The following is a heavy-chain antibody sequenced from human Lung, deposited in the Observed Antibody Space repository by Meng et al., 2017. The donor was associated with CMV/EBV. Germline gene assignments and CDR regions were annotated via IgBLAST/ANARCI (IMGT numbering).Heavy chain of an antibody. CDR1: GYTFTGYF. J-gene: IGHJ5*02. CDR2: INPNSGGT. Sequence: ASVXVSXXASGYTFTGYFIHWVRQAPGQGLEWMGWINPNSGGTIYAQKFQGRFTMTRDTSITTAYLELSRLRSDDTAIYYCARGSVAGTAVEWFDPWGQGSXVTVSS. D-gene: IGHD6-19*01. CDR3: ARGSVAGTAVEWFDP. V-gene: IGHV1-2*02.